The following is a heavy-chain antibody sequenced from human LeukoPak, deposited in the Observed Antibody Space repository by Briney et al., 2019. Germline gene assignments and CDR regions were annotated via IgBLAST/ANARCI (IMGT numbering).Heavy chain of an antibody. CDR1: GAPICSHY. D-gene: IGHD3-10*02. CDR3: ARFHMFGYMDV. CDR2: ILTSGST. J-gene: IGHJ6*03. V-gene: IGHV4-4*07. Sequence: SSETLSLTCNVSGAPICSHYWTWIRQPAGKGLELVGRILTSGSTNYNPSLKSRVTISVGKSRNQFSLKMSSVTAADTAVYYCARFHMFGYMDVWGKGTTVTVSS.